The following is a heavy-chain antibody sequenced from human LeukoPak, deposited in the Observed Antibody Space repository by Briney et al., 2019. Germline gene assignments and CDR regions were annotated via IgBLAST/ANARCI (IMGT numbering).Heavy chain of an antibody. CDR2: IYSGGSA. D-gene: IGHD3-22*01. Sequence: GGSLRLSCAASGFIVSRKYMSWVRQAPGKGLEWVSVIYSGGSADYADSVKGRFTISRDNSKNTLHLQMKSLRAEDTAVYYCAKMSNYYNSLGYYAFDIWGQGTMVIVSS. J-gene: IGHJ3*02. CDR1: GFIVSRKY. V-gene: IGHV3-66*01. CDR3: AKMSNYYNSLGYYAFDI.